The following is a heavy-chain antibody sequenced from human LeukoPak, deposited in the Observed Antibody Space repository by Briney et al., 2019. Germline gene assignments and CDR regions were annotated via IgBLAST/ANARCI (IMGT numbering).Heavy chain of an antibody. V-gene: IGHV3-74*01. J-gene: IGHJ2*01. Sequence: GGSLRLSCAASGFTFSSYWMHWVRQAPGKGLVWVSRINGDGSATTYADSVKGRFTISRDNAKNTLYLQMNSLRAEDTAVYYCTRGLTGHYGFFDPWGRGTLVTVSS. CDR2: INGDGSAT. CDR3: TRGLTGHYGFFDP. D-gene: IGHD3-9*01. CDR1: GFTFSSYW.